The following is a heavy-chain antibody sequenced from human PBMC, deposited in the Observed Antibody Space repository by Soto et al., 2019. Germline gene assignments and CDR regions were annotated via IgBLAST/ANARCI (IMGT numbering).Heavy chain of an antibody. Sequence: QIQLVPSGAEVKKPGASEKVSCKASAYTFTSYGISWVRQAPGQGLEWMGWISAYNGNTNYAQKLEGRVTMTTDTSTSTAYMELRSLGSDDTAVYYCARYPERFFNYGMDVWGQGTTVTVSS. J-gene: IGHJ6*02. D-gene: IGHD3-3*01. CDR1: AYTFTSYG. V-gene: IGHV1-18*01. CDR2: ISAYNGNT. CDR3: ARYPERFFNYGMDV.